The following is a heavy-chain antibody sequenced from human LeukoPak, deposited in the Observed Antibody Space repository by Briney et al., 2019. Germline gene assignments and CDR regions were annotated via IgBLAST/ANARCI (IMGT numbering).Heavy chain of an antibody. Sequence: GGSLRLSCAASGFTFSDYWMSWVRQAPGEGLEWVAKINTDGSEKEYVDAVRGRFIISRDNAKTSVYLQMNRLRAEDTAVYYCAREVRSPPYWGPRNLVTASS. D-gene: IGHD1-1*01. CDR3: AREVRSPPY. J-gene: IGHJ4*02. V-gene: IGHV3-7*01. CDR2: INTDGSEK. CDR1: GFTFSDYW.